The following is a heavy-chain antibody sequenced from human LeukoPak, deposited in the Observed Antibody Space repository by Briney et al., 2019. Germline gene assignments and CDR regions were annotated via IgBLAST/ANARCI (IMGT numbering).Heavy chain of an antibody. Sequence: ASVKVSCKASGYTFTSYDINWVRQATGQGLEWMGWMNPNSGNTGYAQKFQGRVTMTRNTSISTAYMELSSLRSEDTAVYYCARGWRGSSSWYRQLYYFDYWGQGTLVTVSS. CDR2: MNPNSGNT. CDR3: ARGWRGSSSWYRQLYYFDY. V-gene: IGHV1-8*01. CDR1: GYTFTSYD. D-gene: IGHD6-13*01. J-gene: IGHJ4*02.